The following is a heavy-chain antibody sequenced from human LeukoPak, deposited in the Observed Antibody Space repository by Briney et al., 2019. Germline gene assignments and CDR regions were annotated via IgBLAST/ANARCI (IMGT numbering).Heavy chain of an antibody. CDR3: TTEEAYCGGDCYYDY. D-gene: IGHD2-21*02. Sequence: PGGSLRLSCAASGFSFSNAWTSWVRQAPGKGLEWVAHIKSKTNGGTTDYAAPVKGRFTVSRDDSKNMLYLQMSSLKTEDTAVYYCTTEEAYCGGDCYYDYWGQGTLVTVSS. CDR2: IKSKTNGGTT. J-gene: IGHJ4*02. V-gene: IGHV3-15*01. CDR1: GFSFSNAW.